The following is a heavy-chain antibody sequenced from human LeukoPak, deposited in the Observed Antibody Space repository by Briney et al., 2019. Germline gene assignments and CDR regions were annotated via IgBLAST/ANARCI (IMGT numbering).Heavy chain of an antibody. CDR1: GGSIWTTSSY. V-gene: IGHV4-39*01. J-gene: IGHJ4*02. CDR2: IFYXXXT. CDR3: ARHFAGHTRNFDY. Sequence: PSETLSLTCTVSGGSIWTTSSYWGWIRQPXXXXXXXXXSIFYXXXTXSNSSLXXXXTMSVDTSKNQFSLKLNSVTSAATAIYYCARHFAGHTRNFDYWGQGTLVTVSS.